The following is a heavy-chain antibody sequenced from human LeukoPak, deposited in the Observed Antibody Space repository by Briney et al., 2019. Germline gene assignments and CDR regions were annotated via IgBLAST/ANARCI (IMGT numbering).Heavy chain of an antibody. CDR1: GFTFSDYY. J-gene: IGHJ4*02. V-gene: IGHV4-34*01. CDR3: ARRRVTVIVVSTFDS. D-gene: IGHD3-22*01. CDR2: VADYGSV. Sequence: GSLRLSCAASGFTFSDYYMSWVRQSPGKGLEWIGEVADYGSVNYNPSLQSRVTISLDTSKNHFSLKVSSMTAADTAVYYCARRRVTVIVVSTFDSWGQGTLVTVSS.